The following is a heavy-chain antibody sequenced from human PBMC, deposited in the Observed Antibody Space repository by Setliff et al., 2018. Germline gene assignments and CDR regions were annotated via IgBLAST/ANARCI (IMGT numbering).Heavy chain of an antibody. J-gene: IGHJ4*02. CDR3: ARRDSTSYYGYSFDF. Sequence: SETLSLTCTLSGDSISRSTYYWVWIRQSPGKGLDWIGTVDRSGNTFYNPSLRSRVTISVDTSKNQISPKLTSVSAADTAVYYCARRDSTSYYGYSFDFWGRGTLVTVSS. V-gene: IGHV4-39*01. D-gene: IGHD3-22*01. CDR2: VDRSGNT. CDR1: GDSISRSTYY.